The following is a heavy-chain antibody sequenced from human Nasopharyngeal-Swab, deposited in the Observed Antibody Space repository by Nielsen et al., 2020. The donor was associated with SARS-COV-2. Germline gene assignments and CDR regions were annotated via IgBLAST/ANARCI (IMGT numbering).Heavy chain of an antibody. CDR3: AKGRNRILVTGTLFDY. V-gene: IGHV3-23*01. D-gene: IGHD6-19*01. CDR2: ISGSGDTT. J-gene: IGHJ4*02. CDR1: GFAYNNYA. Sequence: GESLKIPCAASGFAYNNYAMNWVRQAPGKGLEWVSVISGSGDTTYYADSVKGRFTISRDNSKNTLYLQMNSLTAEDTAVYFCAKGRNRILVTGTLFDYWGQGTLVTVSS.